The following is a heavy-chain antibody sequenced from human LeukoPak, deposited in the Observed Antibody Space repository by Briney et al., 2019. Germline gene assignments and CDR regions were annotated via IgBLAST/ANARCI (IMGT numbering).Heavy chain of an antibody. D-gene: IGHD3-16*01. CDR1: GFTFSSYA. V-gene: IGHV3-23*01. J-gene: IGHJ4*02. CDR2: ISGSGGST. CDR3: AKGWGLIRVPHYFDY. Sequence: PGGSLRLSCAASGFTFSSYAMSWVRQAPGKGLEWVSAISGSGGSTYYADSVKGRFTISRDNSKNTLYLQMNSLRAEDTAVYYCAKGWGLIRVPHYFDYWGQGTLVTVSS.